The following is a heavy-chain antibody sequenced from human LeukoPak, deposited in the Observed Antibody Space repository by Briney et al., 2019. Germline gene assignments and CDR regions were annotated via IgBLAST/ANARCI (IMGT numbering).Heavy chain of an antibody. Sequence: GGSLRLSCAASGFTFSSYAMSWVRQAPGKGLAWVSAISGSGGSTYYSDSVKGRFTISRDNSKNTLYLQMNSLRAEDTAVYYCAKVKKYSYYYGSGTASPFDYWGQGTLVTVSS. V-gene: IGHV3-23*01. CDR3: AKVKKYSYYYGSGTASPFDY. CDR1: GFTFSSYA. D-gene: IGHD3-10*01. CDR2: ISGSGGST. J-gene: IGHJ4*02.